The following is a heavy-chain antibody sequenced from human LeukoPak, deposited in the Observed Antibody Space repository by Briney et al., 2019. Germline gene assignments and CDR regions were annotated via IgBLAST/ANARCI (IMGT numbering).Heavy chain of an antibody. CDR3: ARGGLQHYYGSGSHDY. Sequence: SETLSLTCAVYGGSFSGYYWSWIRQPPGKGLEWIGEINHSGRTNYNPSLKSRATISVDTSKNHFSLKLSSVTAGDTAVYYCARGGLQHYYGSGSHDYWGQGTLVTVSS. CDR2: INHSGRT. J-gene: IGHJ4*02. CDR1: GGSFSGYY. D-gene: IGHD3-10*01. V-gene: IGHV4-34*01.